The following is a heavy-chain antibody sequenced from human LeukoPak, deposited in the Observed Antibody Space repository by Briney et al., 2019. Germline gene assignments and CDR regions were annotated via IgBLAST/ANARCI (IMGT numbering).Heavy chain of an antibody. Sequence: GGSLRLSCAASGFTFSNYWMSWVRQAPGKGLEWVANIKQDGSEMFYVDSAKGRLTIFRANGKGSLYLQMDGLRADDTAVYYCARLGHNLGPWYGGGGNYDYWGQGALVTVSS. V-gene: IGHV3-7*01. J-gene: IGHJ4*02. CDR3: ARLGHNLGPWYGGGGNYDY. D-gene: IGHD4-23*01. CDR1: GFTFSNYW. CDR2: IKQDGSEM.